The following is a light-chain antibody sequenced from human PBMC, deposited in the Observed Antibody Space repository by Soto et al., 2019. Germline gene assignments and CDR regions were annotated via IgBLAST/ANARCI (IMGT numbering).Light chain of an antibody. CDR1: QSVTSSY. CDR2: GAS. CDR3: QQYGNSPMYT. J-gene: IGKJ2*01. Sequence: EIVLTQSPGTLSLSPGERATLSCRASQSVTSSYLSWYQQKPGQAPRLLIYGASGRATGIPDRFSGSGSGTDFTLTISRLEPEDCAVYYCQQYGNSPMYTFGQGTKLEIK. V-gene: IGKV3-20*01.